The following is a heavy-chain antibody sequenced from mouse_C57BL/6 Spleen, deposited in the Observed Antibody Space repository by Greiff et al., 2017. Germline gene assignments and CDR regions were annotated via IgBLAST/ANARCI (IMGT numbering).Heavy chain of an antibody. J-gene: IGHJ4*01. CDR3: ARRSNYGASYAMDY. D-gene: IGHD2-5*01. CDR2: ISGGGGNT. V-gene: IGHV5-9*01. CDR1: GFTFSSYT. Sequence: EVKLVESGGGLVKPGGSLKLSCAASGFTFSSYTMSWVRQTPEKRLEWVATISGGGGNTYYPDSVNGRFTISRDNAKNTLYLQMSSLRSEDTALYYCARRSNYGASYAMDYWGQGTSVTVSS.